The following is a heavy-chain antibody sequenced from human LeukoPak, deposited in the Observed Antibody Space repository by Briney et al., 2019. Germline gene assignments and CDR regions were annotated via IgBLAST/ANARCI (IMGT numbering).Heavy chain of an antibody. Sequence: KTSGTLSLTCTVSGYSINSVYYWGWIRQPPEKGLEWIGEINHSGSTNYNPSLKSRVTISVDTSKNQFSLKLSSVTAADTAVYYCARNYGRFDPWGQGTLVTVSS. D-gene: IGHD4-17*01. J-gene: IGHJ5*02. CDR3: ARNYGRFDP. CDR1: GYSINSVYY. CDR2: INHSGST. V-gene: IGHV4-38-2*02.